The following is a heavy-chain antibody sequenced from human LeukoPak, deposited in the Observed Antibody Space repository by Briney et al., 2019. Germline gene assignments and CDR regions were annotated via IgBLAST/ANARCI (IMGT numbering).Heavy chain of an antibody. CDR2: IYYSGST. J-gene: IGHJ4*02. CDR3: ARARYFDY. V-gene: IGHV4-59*01. CDR1: GGSFSGYY. Sequence: SETLPLTCAVYGGSFSGYYWSWIRQPPGKGLEWIGYIYYSGSTNYNPSLKSRVTISVDTSKNQFSLKLSSVTAADTAVYYCARARYFDYWGQGTLVTVSS.